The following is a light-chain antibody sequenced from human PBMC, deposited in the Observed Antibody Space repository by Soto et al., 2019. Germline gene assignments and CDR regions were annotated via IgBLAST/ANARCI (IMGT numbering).Light chain of an antibody. CDR1: QTFSSNS. J-gene: IGKJ1*01. Sequence: EIVLTQSPGTLSLSPGERATLSCRGSQTFSSNSLAWYQHKPGQAPRLLIYGASIRATGIPDRFSGSGSGTDFTLTITRLEPEDFAVYYCQQYVTSSPRTFGQGTKVDIK. CDR2: GAS. V-gene: IGKV3-20*01. CDR3: QQYVTSSPRT.